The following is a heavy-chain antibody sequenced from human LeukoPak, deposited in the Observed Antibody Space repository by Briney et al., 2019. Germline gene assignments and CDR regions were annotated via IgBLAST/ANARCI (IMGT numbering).Heavy chain of an antibody. J-gene: IGHJ4*02. CDR1: GYTFTSYA. V-gene: IGHV1-18*01. CDR2: ISAYSGNT. Sequence: GASVKVSCKASGYTFTSYAITWVRQAPGQGLEWMGWISAYSGNTNYAQMLQGRVTMTTDTSTSTAYMELRSLRSDDTAVYYCARSPSKYYDSSGYSDYWGQGSLVTVSS. D-gene: IGHD3-22*01. CDR3: ARSPSKYYDSSGYSDY.